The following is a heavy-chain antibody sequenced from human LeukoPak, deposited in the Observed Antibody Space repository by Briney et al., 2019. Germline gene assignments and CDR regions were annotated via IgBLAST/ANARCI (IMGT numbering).Heavy chain of an antibody. J-gene: IGHJ4*02. CDR1: GGSPSGSRT. D-gene: IGHD6-25*01. Sequence: PQTLSLTCTVSGGSPSGSRTWGWVRQPPGRGLEWIANIHNDGRTAPNPSLKSRVTISLDTSTNQFSLRVNSVAAADTAFYYCARVLTAAGLDFWGQGILVAISS. CDR2: IHNDGRT. CDR3: ARVLTAAGLDF. V-gene: IGHV4-39*07.